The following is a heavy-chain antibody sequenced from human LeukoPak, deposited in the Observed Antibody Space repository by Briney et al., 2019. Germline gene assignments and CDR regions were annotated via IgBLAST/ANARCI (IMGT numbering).Heavy chain of an antibody. J-gene: IGHJ4*02. V-gene: IGHV3-21*01. CDR3: ARSEHSSSSFDY. D-gene: IGHD6-6*01. CDR2: ISSSSSTHI. CDR1: GFTLSSYS. Sequence: GGSLRLSCSASGFTLSSYSLNWVRQAPGKGLEWVPYISSSSSTHIYYADSVKGRFTISRDNARNSLYLQMNSLRAEDTAIYYCARSEHSSSSFDYWGQGTLVTVSS.